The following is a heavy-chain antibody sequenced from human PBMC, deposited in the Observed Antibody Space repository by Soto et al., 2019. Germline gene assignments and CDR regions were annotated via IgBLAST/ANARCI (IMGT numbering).Heavy chain of an antibody. CDR3: AKDSAQYYDFWSGYYQYFDY. V-gene: IGHV3-23*01. D-gene: IGHD3-3*01. J-gene: IGHJ4*02. CDR1: GFTFSSYA. Sequence: GGSLRLSCAASGFTFSSYAMSWVRQAPGKGLEWVSAISGSGGSTYYADSVKGRFTISRDNSKNTLYLQMNSLRAEDTAVYYCAKDSAQYYDFWSGYYQYFDYWGQGTLVTVYS. CDR2: ISGSGGST.